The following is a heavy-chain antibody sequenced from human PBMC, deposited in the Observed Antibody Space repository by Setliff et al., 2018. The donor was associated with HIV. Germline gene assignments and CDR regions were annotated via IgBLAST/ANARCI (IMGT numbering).Heavy chain of an antibody. Sequence: PSETLSLTCTVSGGSISSSSYYWGWIRQPPGKGLEWIGSIYYSGITYYNPSLKSRVTISVDMSKNHFSLELSSLRSDDTTVYFCARAVAILIRGSTLNREYYMDVWGKGTTVTVSS. J-gene: IGHJ6*03. CDR1: GGSISSSSYY. V-gene: IGHV4-39*07. D-gene: IGHD3-10*01. CDR2: IYYSGIT. CDR3: ARAVAILIRGSTLNREYYMDV.